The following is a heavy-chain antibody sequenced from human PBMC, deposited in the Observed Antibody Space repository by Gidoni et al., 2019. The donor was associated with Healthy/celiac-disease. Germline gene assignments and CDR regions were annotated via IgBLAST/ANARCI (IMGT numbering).Heavy chain of an antibody. CDR2: IYYSGST. D-gene: IGHD4-17*01. Sequence: QVQLQESGPGLVKPSATLSLPCTVSGGSIISYYWSWIRQPPGKGLEWIGYIYYSGSTNYNPSLKSRVTISVDTSKNQFSLKLSSVTAADTAVYYCARVRGVTTTSRYFDYWGQGTLVTVSS. V-gene: IGHV4-59*01. J-gene: IGHJ4*02. CDR1: GGSIISYY. CDR3: ARVRGVTTTSRYFDY.